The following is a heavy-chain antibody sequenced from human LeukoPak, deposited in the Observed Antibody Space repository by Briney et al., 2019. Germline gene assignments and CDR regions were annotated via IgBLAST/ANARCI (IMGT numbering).Heavy chain of an antibody. CDR1: GFIFSDYW. CDR2: IKYDGDEE. Sequence: TGGSLRLSCVASGFIFSDYWMSWMRQAPGKGLEWVANIKYDGDEEYYADSVKGRFTISRDNSKNTLYLQMNSLRAEDTAVYYCARDNKVVDYWGQGTLVTVSS. J-gene: IGHJ4*02. D-gene: IGHD2/OR15-2a*01. V-gene: IGHV3-7*01. CDR3: ARDNKVVDY.